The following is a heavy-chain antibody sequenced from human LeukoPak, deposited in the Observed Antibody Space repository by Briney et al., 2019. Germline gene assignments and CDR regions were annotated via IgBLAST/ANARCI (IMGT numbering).Heavy chain of an antibody. CDR3: VRSGGNGNWGY. Sequence: QSGGSLRLSRTVSGITFSDSWMHWVRQAPGKGLVWVSHIDSEGRDTKYADSVKGRFTISRDSAKNTLYLQMNSLRAEDTAVYYCVRSGGNGNWGYWGQGTLVTASS. D-gene: IGHD4-23*01. J-gene: IGHJ4*02. CDR1: GITFSDSW. V-gene: IGHV3-74*01. CDR2: IDSEGRDT.